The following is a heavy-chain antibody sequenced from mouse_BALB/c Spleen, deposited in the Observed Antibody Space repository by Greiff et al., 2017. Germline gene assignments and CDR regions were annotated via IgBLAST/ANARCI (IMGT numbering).Heavy chain of an antibody. CDR1: GFTFSSFG. CDR3: ARYSSGYNYAMDY. V-gene: IGHV5-17*02. D-gene: IGHD3-1*01. CDR2: ISSGSSTI. Sequence: DVKLVESGGGLVQPGGSLKLSCAASGFTFSSFGMHWVRQAPEKGLEWVAYISSGSSTIYYADTVKGRFTISRDNPKNTLFLQMTSLRSEDTAMYYCARYSSGYNYAMDYWGQGTSVTVSS. J-gene: IGHJ4*01.